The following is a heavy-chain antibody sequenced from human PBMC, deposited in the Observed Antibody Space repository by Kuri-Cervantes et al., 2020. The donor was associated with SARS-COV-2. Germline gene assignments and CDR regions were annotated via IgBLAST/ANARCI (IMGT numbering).Heavy chain of an antibody. D-gene: IGHD3-3*01. Sequence: GGSLRLSCAASGFTFGSYAMHWVRQAPGKGLEWVAVISYDGSNKYYADSVKGRFTISRDNSKNTLYLQMNSLRTDDTAVYYCATSPFDFWGGYGLDPWGQGTLVSVSS. V-gene: IGHV3-30-3*01. CDR3: ATSPFDFWGGYGLDP. CDR2: ISYDGSNK. J-gene: IGHJ5*02. CDR1: GFTFGSYA.